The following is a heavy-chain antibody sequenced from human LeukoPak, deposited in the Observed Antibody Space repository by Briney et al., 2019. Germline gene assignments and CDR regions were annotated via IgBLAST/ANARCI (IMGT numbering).Heavy chain of an antibody. V-gene: IGHV3-21*01. CDR1: GFTFSSYS. CDR3: ARGGHSSSWYPDFYYYYGMDV. J-gene: IGHJ6*02. CDR2: ISSSSSYI. D-gene: IGHD6-13*01. Sequence: PGGSLRLSYAASGFTFSSYSMNWVRQAPGKGLEWVSSISSSSSYIYYADSVKGRFTISRDNAKNSLYLQMNSLRAEDTAVYYCARGGHSSSWYPDFYYYYGMDVWGQGTTVTVSS.